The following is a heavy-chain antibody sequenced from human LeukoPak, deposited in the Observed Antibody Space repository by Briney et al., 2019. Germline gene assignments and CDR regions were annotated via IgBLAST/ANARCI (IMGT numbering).Heavy chain of an antibody. D-gene: IGHD1-26*01. J-gene: IGHJ4*02. CDR3: ARDEVGSTIDY. V-gene: IGHV4-61*02. CDR1: GGSISSGSYY. CDR2: IYTSGST. Sequence: SQTLSLTCTVSGGSISSGSYYWSWIRQPAGKGLEWIGRIYTSGSTNYNPSLKSRVTISVDTSKNQFAQKLSSVTGADTAVYYCARDEVGSTIDYWGQGTLVTVSS.